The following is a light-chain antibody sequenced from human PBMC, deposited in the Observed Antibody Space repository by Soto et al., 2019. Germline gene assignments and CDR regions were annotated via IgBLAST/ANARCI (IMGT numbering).Light chain of an antibody. Sequence: QSALTQPASVSGSPGQSITISCTGTSSDVGGYNYVSWYQQYPGKAPKVLIYDVSNRPSGVSNRFSGSKSGNTASLTISGLQVEDEADYYCSSYTTTSTRLVFGGGTKLTVL. CDR3: SSYTTTSTRLV. CDR1: SSDVGGYNY. V-gene: IGLV2-14*03. CDR2: DVS. J-gene: IGLJ2*01.